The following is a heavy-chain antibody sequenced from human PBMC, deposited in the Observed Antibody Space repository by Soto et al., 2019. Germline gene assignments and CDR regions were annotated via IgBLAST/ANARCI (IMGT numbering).Heavy chain of an antibody. CDR3: ARGYSYYYYGMDV. CDR1: GFSLSSNGVG. J-gene: IGHJ6*02. D-gene: IGHD4-4*01. V-gene: IGHV2-70*11. CDR2: IDWDDDK. Sequence: SGPTLVNPTQTLTLTCSFSGFSLSSNGVGVGWIRQAPGKALEWLARIDWDDDKYYSTSLKTRLTISKDTSKNQVVLTMTNMDPVDTATYYCARGYSYYYYGMDVWGQGTTVTVSS.